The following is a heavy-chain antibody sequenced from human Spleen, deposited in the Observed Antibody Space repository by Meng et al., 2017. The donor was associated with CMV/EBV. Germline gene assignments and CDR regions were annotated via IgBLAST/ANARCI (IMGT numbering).Heavy chain of an antibody. Sequence: ASVKVSCKVSGYTLTELSMHWVRQAPGKGLEWMGGFDPEDGETIYAQKLQGRVTMTEDTSTDTAYMELSSLRSEDTAVYYCATQGACSSTSCYPGYGMDVWGQGTTVTV. CDR2: FDPEDGET. J-gene: IGHJ6*02. D-gene: IGHD2-2*01. CDR3: ATQGACSSTSCYPGYGMDV. CDR1: GYTLTELS. V-gene: IGHV1-24*01.